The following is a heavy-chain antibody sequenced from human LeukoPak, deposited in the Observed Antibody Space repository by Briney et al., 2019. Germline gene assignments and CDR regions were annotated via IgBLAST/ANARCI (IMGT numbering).Heavy chain of an antibody. CDR1: GFTFSSYW. CDR2: INSDGSST. J-gene: IGHJ4*02. Sequence: GGSLRLSCAASGFTFSSYWMHWVRQAPGKGLVWVSRINSDGSSTSNADSVKGRFTISRDNAKNTLYLQMNSLRVEDTAVYYCARGGSSAYYHFDSWGQGTLVTVSS. CDR3: ARGGSSAYYHFDS. D-gene: IGHD3-22*01. V-gene: IGHV3-74*01.